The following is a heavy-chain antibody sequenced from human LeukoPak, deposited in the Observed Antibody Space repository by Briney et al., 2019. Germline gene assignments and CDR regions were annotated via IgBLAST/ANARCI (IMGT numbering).Heavy chain of an antibody. V-gene: IGHV1-2*02. J-gene: IGHJ3*02. CDR2: INPYSGGT. CDR3: ARDEDPYAFDI. CDR1: GYTFTDYY. Sequence: GASVKVSCKASGYTFTDYYMHWVRQAPGQGLEWMGWINPYSGGTNYAQKFQGRVTMTRDTSISTAYMELSRLRSDDTAMYYCARDEDPYAFDIWGQGTMVTVSS. D-gene: IGHD2-15*01.